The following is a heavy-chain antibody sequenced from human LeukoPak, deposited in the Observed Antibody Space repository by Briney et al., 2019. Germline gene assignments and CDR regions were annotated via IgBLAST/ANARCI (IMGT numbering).Heavy chain of an antibody. J-gene: IGHJ4*02. CDR2: IKSKTDGGTT. D-gene: IGHD3-10*01. V-gene: IGHV3-15*01. CDR3: TTDPSTYYYGSGSYPTNY. CDR1: GFTFINAW. Sequence: GGSLRLSCAASGFTFINAWMSWVRQAPGKGLEWVGRIKSKTDGGTTDYAAPVKGRFTISRDDSKNTLYLQMNSLKTEDTAVYYCTTDPSTYYYGSGSYPTNYWGQGTLVTVSS.